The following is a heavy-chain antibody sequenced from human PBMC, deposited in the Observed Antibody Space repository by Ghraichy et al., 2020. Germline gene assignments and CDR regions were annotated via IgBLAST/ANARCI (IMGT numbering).Heavy chain of an antibody. CDR2: TSGSGHAT. V-gene: IGHV3-23*01. D-gene: IGHD2-15*01. Sequence: GGSLRLSCVASESTFGAYAVSWVRQAPGKGLDWVSATSGSGHATTYADTVKGRSTISRDNPKNTLYLQMNSQRAEDTAVYYGAREYCSGGRCYFGNGGAHFDYWGQGTLVTVSS. J-gene: IGHJ4*02. CDR1: ESTFGAYA. CDR3: AREYCSGGRCYFGNGGAHFDY.